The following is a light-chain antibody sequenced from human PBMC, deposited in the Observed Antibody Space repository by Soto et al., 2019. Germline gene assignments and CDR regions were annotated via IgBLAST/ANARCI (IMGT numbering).Light chain of an antibody. CDR3: QQSYSTPT. V-gene: IGKV1-39*01. CDR1: QSISSY. Sequence: DIQMTQSPSSLSASVGDRVTITCRASQSISSYLNWYQQKPGKAPKLLIYAASSLQSGVPSRFSVSGSGTDFTLTISSLQPEDFVTYYCQQSYSTPTFGGGTKVDIK. J-gene: IGKJ4*01. CDR2: AAS.